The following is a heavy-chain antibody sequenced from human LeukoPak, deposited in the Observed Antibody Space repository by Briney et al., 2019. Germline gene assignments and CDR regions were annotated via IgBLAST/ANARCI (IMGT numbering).Heavy chain of an antibody. Sequence: PSETLSLTCTVSGGSIRSTSYYWGWIRQPPGKGLERIGSIYYSGSTYYNPSLKSRVTMSVDTSKNQFSLKLSSVTAADTAVYYCARDLYSSRTNDAFVIWGQGTMATVSS. V-gene: IGHV4-39*07. CDR2: IYYSGST. J-gene: IGHJ3*02. CDR1: GGSIRSTSYY. CDR3: ARDLYSSRTNDAFVI. D-gene: IGHD6-13*01.